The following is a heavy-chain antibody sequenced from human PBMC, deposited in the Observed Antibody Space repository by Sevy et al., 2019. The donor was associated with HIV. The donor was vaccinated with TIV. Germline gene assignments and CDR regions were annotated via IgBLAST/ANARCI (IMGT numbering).Heavy chain of an antibody. Sequence: SETLSLTCTVSGGSIINTNCYWGWIRQPPGKGLEWIASIYYSGNTYYNPSLKSRVTISADTSKNQFSLRLNSVTAADTAVYYCVRRWGFFDSWGQGTPVTVSS. J-gene: IGHJ4*02. CDR3: VRRWGFFDS. CDR2: IYYSGNT. CDR1: GGSIINTNCY. V-gene: IGHV4-39*01. D-gene: IGHD3-16*01.